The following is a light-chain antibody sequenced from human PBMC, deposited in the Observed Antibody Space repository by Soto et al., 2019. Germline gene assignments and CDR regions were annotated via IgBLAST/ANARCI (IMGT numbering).Light chain of an antibody. CDR3: QQYNSWPPLT. CDR2: GAS. J-gene: IGKJ4*01. Sequence: EIVMTQSPATLSVSPGERATLSCRASQSVSSNLAWYQQKPGQAPRLLIYGASTRATGIPARFSGSGAGTAFTLTISRRQCEDFAVYYCQQYNSWPPLTFGGGTKVQIK. CDR1: QSVSSN. V-gene: IGKV3D-15*01.